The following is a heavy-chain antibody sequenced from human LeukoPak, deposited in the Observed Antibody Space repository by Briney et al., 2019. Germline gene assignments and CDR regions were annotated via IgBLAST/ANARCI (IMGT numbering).Heavy chain of an antibody. CDR3: ARRGWVRRYYYYMDV. CDR2: INHSGST. V-gene: IGHV4-34*01. Sequence: SETLSLTCAVYGGSFSGYYWSWLRQPPGKGLEWIGEINHSGSTNYNPSLKSRVTISVDTSKNQFSLKLSSVTAADTAVYYCARRGWVRRYYYYMDVWGKGTTVTISS. CDR1: GGSFSGYY. D-gene: IGHD5-24*01. J-gene: IGHJ6*03.